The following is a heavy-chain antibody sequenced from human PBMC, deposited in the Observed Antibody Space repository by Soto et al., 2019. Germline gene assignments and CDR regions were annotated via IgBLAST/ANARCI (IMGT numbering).Heavy chain of an antibody. J-gene: IGHJ4*02. D-gene: IGHD5-18*01. CDR1: GYSITSGYY. V-gene: IGHV4-61*01. CDR3: ARDIRGYSRAFDR. Sequence: PSETLSLTCAVSGYSITSGYYWGWIRQPPGEGLEWVGYISSTGSTTYNPSLKSRVTISLDTSSNQFSLKLTSVTAADTAVYYCARDIRGYSRAFDRWGQGTLVTVSS. CDR2: ISSTGST.